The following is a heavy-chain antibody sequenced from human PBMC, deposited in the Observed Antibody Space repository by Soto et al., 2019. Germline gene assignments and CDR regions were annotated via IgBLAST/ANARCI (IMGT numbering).Heavy chain of an antibody. D-gene: IGHD2-15*01. CDR3: AREGKQYCSGGSCYIVRSGMDV. J-gene: IGHJ6*02. CDR2: IYYSGST. Sequence: SETLSLTCTVSGGSISSYYWSWIRQPPGKGLEWIGYIYYSGSTNYNPSLKSRVTISVDTSKNQFSLKLSSVTAADTAVYYCAREGKQYCSGGSCYIVRSGMDVWGQGTTVTVS. CDR1: GGSISSYY. V-gene: IGHV4-59*01.